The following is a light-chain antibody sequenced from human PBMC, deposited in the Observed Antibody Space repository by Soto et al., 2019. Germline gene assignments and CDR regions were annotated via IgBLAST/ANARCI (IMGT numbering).Light chain of an antibody. V-gene: IGKV3-15*01. CDR1: QSVSSN. CDR2: GAS. CDR3: QQYNNWLPGT. Sequence: EIVMTQSPATLSVSPGERATLSCRASQSVSSNIAWYQQKPGQAPRLLIYGASTRATGIPARFSGSGSGTEFTLTISSLQSEDFAVYYCQQYNNWLPGTFGQGTKLEIK. J-gene: IGKJ2*01.